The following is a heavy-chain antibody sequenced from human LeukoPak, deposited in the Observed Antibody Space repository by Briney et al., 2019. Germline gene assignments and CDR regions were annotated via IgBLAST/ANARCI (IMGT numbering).Heavy chain of an antibody. V-gene: IGHV4-59*01. CDR3: ARGYSYGIDY. CDR2: IYYSGST. CDR1: GGSISSYY. D-gene: IGHD5-18*01. Sequence: SETLSLTCTVSGGSISSYYWGWIRQPPGKGLEWIGYIYYSGSTNYNPSLKSRVTISVDTSKNQFSLKLGSVTAADTAVYYCARGYSYGIDYWGQGTLVTVSS. J-gene: IGHJ4*02.